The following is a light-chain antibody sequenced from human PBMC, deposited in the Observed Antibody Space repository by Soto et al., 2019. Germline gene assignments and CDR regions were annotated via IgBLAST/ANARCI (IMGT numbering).Light chain of an antibody. Sequence: EIVLTQSPATRSLSPGERATLSCRASQSINRHLAWYRQKPGQAPRLLIYDASNRATGIPARFSGSGSGTDFTLPISSLEPEDFGVYYCQQRSNWPPVTFGGGTKVEIK. J-gene: IGKJ4*01. CDR3: QQRSNWPPVT. CDR2: DAS. CDR1: QSINRH. V-gene: IGKV3-11*01.